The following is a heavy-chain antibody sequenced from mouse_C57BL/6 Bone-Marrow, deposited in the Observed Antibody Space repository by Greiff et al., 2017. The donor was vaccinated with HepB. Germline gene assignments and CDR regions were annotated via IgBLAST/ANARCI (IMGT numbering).Heavy chain of an antibody. CDR1: GFTFSSYG. D-gene: IGHD2-1*01. Sequence: EVKLMESGGDLVKPGGSLKLSCAASGFTFSSYGMSWVRQTPDKRLEWVATISSGGSYTYYPDSVKGRFTISRDNAKNTLYLQMSSLKSEDTAMYYCARQKGIYYGNGENYFDYWGQGTTLTVSS. V-gene: IGHV5-6*01. CDR3: ARQKGIYYGNGENYFDY. CDR2: ISSGGSYT. J-gene: IGHJ2*01.